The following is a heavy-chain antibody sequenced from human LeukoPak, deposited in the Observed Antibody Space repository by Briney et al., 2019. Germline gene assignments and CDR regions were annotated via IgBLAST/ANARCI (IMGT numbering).Heavy chain of an antibody. CDR2: IHYRGQT. J-gene: IGHJ4*02. CDR3: ARYYCPGGTCSHFDY. CDR1: GGSYY. V-gene: IGHV4-59*08. D-gene: IGHD2-8*02. Sequence: SETLSLTCTVSGGSYYWSWIRQPPGKGLEWIGYIHYRGQTNCDPSLKSRATISADTSKNQFSLKLTSVTAADTAVYYCARYYCPGGTCSHFDYWGQGTLVTVSS.